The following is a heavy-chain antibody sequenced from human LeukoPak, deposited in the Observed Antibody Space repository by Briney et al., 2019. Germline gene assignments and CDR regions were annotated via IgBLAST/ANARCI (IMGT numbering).Heavy chain of an antibody. V-gene: IGHV3-48*01. CDR2: ISSSSSTI. CDR1: GLTFSSYS. J-gene: IGHJ4*02. Sequence: GGSLRLSCAASGLTFSSYSMNWVRQAPGKGLEWVSYISSSSSTIYYADSVKGRFTISRDNAKNSLYLQMNSLRAEDTAVYYCARDTAGGYVNYWGQGTLVTVSS. CDR3: ARDTAGGYVNY. D-gene: IGHD5-12*01.